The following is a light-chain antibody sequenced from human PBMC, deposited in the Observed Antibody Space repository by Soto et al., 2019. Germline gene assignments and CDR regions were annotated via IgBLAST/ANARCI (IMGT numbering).Light chain of an antibody. CDR2: GAS. CDR3: QQYNNWPAIT. J-gene: IGKJ5*01. CDR1: QSISSN. Sequence: EIVMTQSPATLSLSPGERAALSCRASQSISSNLAWYQKKPGQAPRLLIYGASTRATGIPARFSGSGSGTEFTLTISSLQPEDFAVYYCQQYNNWPAITFGQGTRLEIK. V-gene: IGKV3D-15*01.